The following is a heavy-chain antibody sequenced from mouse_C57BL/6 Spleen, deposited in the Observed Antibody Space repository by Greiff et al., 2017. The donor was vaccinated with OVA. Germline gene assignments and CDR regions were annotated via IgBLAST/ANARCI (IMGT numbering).Heavy chain of an antibody. CDR2: IRNKANNHAT. CDR3: TRQFWGYDGYYAMDY. J-gene: IGHJ4*01. CDR1: GFTFSDAW. V-gene: IGHV6-6*01. Sequence: EVKVEESGGGLVQPGGSMKLSCAASGFTFSDAWMAWVRQSPEKGLEWVAEIRNKANNHATYYAESVKGRFTISRDDSKSSVYLQMNSLRAEDSGIYYCTRQFWGYDGYYAMDYWGQGTSVTVSS. D-gene: IGHD2-2*01.